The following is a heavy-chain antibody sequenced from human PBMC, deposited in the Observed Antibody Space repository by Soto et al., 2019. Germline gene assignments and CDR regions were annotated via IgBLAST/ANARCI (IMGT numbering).Heavy chain of an antibody. V-gene: IGHV4-34*01. J-gene: IGHJ3*02. Sequence: SETLSLTCAVYGGSFSGYYWSWIRQPPGKGLEWIGEINTSGSTNYNPSLKSRVTISVDTSKNQFSLKLSSVTAADTAVYYCARDWYNWNYRRSFDIWGQGTIVTVSS. CDR2: INTSGST. D-gene: IGHD1-7*01. CDR1: GGSFSGYY. CDR3: ARDWYNWNYRRSFDI.